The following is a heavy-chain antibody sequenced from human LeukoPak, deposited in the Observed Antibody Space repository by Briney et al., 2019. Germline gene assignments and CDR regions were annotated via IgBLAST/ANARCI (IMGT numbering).Heavy chain of an antibody. CDR1: GYSISSGYY. CDR2: IYHSGST. D-gene: IGHD6-19*01. V-gene: IGHV4-38-2*01. J-gene: IGHJ4*02. CDR3: ARARGSGWYYFDY. Sequence: TSETLSLTCAVSGYSISSGYYWGWIRQPPGKGLEWIGSIYHSGSTYYNPSLKSRVTISVDTSKNQFSLKLSSVTAADTAVYYCARARGSGWYYFDYWGQGTLVTVSS.